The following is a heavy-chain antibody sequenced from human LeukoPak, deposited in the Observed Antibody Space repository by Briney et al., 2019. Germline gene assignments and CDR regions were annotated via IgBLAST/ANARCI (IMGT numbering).Heavy chain of an antibody. D-gene: IGHD3-10*01. CDR3: ARQSLTMVRGINWFDP. V-gene: IGHV4-39*01. CDR1: GGSISSSSYY. Sequence: WGTLSLTCSVSGGSISSSSYYWGWIRPPQGKGLEWIGSIFYSGSTYYNPSLQSRVTISVDTSKNQFSLKLSSVTAADTAVYYCARQSLTMVRGINWFDPWGQGTLVTVSS. J-gene: IGHJ5*02. CDR2: IFYSGST.